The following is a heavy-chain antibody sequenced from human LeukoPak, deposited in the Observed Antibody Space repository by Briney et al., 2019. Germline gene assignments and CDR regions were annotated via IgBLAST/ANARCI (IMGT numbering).Heavy chain of an antibody. CDR2: MNPNSGNT. CDR1: GYTFTSCD. Sequence: AASVKVSCKASGYTFTSCDINWVRQATGQGLEWMGWMNPNSGNTGYAQKFQGRVTMTRNTSISTAYMELSSLRSEDTAVYYCARGGIAAAGTTKMKYYYYGMDVWGQGTTVTVSS. V-gene: IGHV1-8*01. CDR3: ARGGIAAAGTTKMKYYYYGMDV. D-gene: IGHD6-13*01. J-gene: IGHJ6*02.